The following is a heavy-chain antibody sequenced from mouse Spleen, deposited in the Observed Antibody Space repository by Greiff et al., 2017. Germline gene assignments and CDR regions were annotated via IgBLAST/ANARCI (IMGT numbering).Heavy chain of an antibody. J-gene: IGHJ4*01. CDR2: IWSGGST. V-gene: IGHV2-2*01. Sequence: VKLVESGPGLVQPSQSLSITCTVSGFSLTSYGVHWVRQSPGKGLEWLGVIWSGGSTDYNAAFISRLSISKDNSKSQVFFKMNSLQADDTAIYYCARNSLLRHYYAMDYWGQGTSVTVSS. CDR1: GFSLTSYG. CDR3: ARNSLLRHYYAMDY. D-gene: IGHD1-2*01.